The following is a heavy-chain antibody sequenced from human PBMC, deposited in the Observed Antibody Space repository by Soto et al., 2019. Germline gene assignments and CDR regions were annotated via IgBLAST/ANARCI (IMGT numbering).Heavy chain of an antibody. CDR2: IYHSGST. J-gene: IGHJ3*02. CDR1: GGSISSGGYS. V-gene: IGHV4-30-2*01. D-gene: IGHD3-10*01. CDR3: ARAHGSGWGAFDI. Sequence: QLQLQESGSGLVKPSQTLSLTCAVSGGSISSGGYSWSWIRQPPGKGLEWIGYIYHSGSTYYNPSLKSRVTIAVDRSTNQFSLKLSSVTAADTAVYYCARAHGSGWGAFDIWGQGTMVTVSS.